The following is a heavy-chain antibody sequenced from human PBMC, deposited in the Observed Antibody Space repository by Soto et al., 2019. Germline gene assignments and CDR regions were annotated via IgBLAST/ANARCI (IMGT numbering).Heavy chain of an antibody. CDR2: MFYGGST. V-gene: IGHV3-66*01. CDR1: GFTVSTHY. CDR3: ATTGMGVTLYYYYHGMDV. J-gene: IGHJ6*02. D-gene: IGHD1-26*01. Sequence: EVQLVESGGGLVQPGGSLRLSCAASGFTVSTHYMTWVRQAPGKGLEWVSVMFYGGSTYYADSVKGRFTISRDDSKNTLYLQMNSLRAEDTAVYYSATTGMGVTLYYYYHGMDVWGQGTTVTVSS.